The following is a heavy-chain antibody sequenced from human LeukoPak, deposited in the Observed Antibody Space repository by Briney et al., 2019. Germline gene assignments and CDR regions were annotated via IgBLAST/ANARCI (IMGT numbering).Heavy chain of an antibody. V-gene: IGHV1-2*02. J-gene: IGHJ4*02. CDR1: GYTFTGYY. Sequence: GASVKVSCKASGYTFTGYYMHWVRQAPGQGLEWMGWINPNSGGTSYAQNFQGRVTMTRDTSISTAYMELSRLRSDDTAVYYCARDSGETGFWSGSYFDYWGQGTLVTVSS. CDR2: INPNSGGT. CDR3: ARDSGETGFWSGSYFDY. D-gene: IGHD3-3*01.